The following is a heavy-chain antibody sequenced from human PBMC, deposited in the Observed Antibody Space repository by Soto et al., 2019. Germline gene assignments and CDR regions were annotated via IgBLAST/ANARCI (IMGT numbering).Heavy chain of an antibody. CDR3: ARDKGVVPAAAPDYYYYYGMDV. CDR1: GFTFSSYS. Sequence: GGSLRLSCAASGFTFSSYSMNWVRQAPGKGLEWVSSISSSSSYIYYADSVKGRFTISRDNAKNSLYLQMNSLRAEDTAVYYCARDKGVVPAAAPDYYYYYGMDVWGQGTTATVSS. D-gene: IGHD2-2*01. V-gene: IGHV3-21*01. CDR2: ISSSSSYI. J-gene: IGHJ6*02.